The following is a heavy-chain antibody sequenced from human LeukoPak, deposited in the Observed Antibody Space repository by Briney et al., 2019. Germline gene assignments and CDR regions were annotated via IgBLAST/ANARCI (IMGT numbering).Heavy chain of an antibody. J-gene: IGHJ4*02. CDR1: GFTFGNYG. D-gene: IGHD6-19*01. V-gene: IGHV3-33*06. Sequence: GGSLRLSCVASGFTFGNYGMHWVRQAPGKGLEWVAVIWNDGNNKYYADSVKGRFTIYRDNFKNTLYLQMNSLRAEDTAVYYCAKGTVAGTPFFDYWGQGTLVTVSS. CDR3: AKGTVAGTPFFDY. CDR2: IWNDGNNK.